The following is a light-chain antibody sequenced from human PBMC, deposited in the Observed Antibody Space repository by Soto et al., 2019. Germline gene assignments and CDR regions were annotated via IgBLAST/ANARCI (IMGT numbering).Light chain of an antibody. V-gene: IGLV2-8*01. J-gene: IGLJ2*01. Sequence: QSVLTQPPSASGSPGQSVTISCTGTSSDVGGYNYVSWYQQHPGKAPKLMIYEVNKRPSGVPDRCSGSKSGNTASLTVSGLQTEDEADYYCSSYAGSYTVVFGGGTKLTVL. CDR3: SSYAGSYTVV. CDR1: SSDVGGYNY. CDR2: EVN.